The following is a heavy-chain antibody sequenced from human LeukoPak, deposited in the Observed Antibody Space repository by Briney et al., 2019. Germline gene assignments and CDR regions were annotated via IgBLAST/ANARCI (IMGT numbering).Heavy chain of an antibody. CDR2: IYPGDSDT. J-gene: IGHJ4*02. CDR3: ARQRDYYDSSGHYTPPPDY. D-gene: IGHD3-22*01. V-gene: IGHV5-51*01. CDR1: GYSFSNYW. Sequence: GESLKISCKGSGYSFSNYWIGWVRQVPGKGLEWMGIIYPGDSDTRYSPSFQGQVTISADKSISTAYLQWSSLKASDTAMYYCARQRDYYDSSGHYTPPPDYWGQGTLVTVSS.